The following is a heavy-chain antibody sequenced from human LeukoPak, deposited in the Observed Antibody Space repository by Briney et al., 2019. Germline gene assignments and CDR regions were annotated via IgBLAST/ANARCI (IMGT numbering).Heavy chain of an antibody. CDR2: IKEDGSTK. Sequence: PGGSLRLSCAASGFTFRSFWMSWVRQAPGKGLEWVGNIKEDGSTKYYLDSVKGRVTISRDNARNSLHLQLDSLRAEDTAVYFCARDTGFNTFDYWGQGTLVTVSS. CDR3: ARDTGFNTFDY. CDR1: GFTFRSFW. J-gene: IGHJ4*02. D-gene: IGHD5-24*01. V-gene: IGHV3-7*05.